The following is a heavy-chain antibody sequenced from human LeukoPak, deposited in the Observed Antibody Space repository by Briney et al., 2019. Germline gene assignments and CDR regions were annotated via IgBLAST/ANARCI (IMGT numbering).Heavy chain of an antibody. Sequence: SEALSLTCTVSGGSISSYYWSWIRQPPGKGLEWIGYIYYSGSTNYNPSLKSRVTISVDTSKNQFSLKLSSVTAADTAVYYCARQYSSGSKLGYDYWGQGTLVTVSS. CDR1: GGSISSYY. V-gene: IGHV4-59*08. CDR3: ARQYSSGSKLGYDY. D-gene: IGHD6-19*01. J-gene: IGHJ4*02. CDR2: IYYSGST.